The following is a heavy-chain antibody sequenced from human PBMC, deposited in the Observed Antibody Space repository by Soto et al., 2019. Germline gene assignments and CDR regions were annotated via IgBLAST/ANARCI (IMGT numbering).Heavy chain of an antibody. D-gene: IGHD3-22*01. J-gene: IGHJ4*02. CDR1: GFTFSSYA. Sequence: GGSLRLSCAASGFTFSSYAMSWVRQAPGKGLEWVSAISGSGGSTYYADSVKGRFTISRDNSKNTLYLQMNSLRAEDTAVYYCAKVLGYYYDSSGYGFDYWGQGTLVTVSS. V-gene: IGHV3-23*01. CDR2: ISGSGGST. CDR3: AKVLGYYYDSSGYGFDY.